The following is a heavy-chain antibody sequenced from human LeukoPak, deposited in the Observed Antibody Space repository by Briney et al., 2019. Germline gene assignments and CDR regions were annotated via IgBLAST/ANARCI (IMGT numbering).Heavy chain of an antibody. J-gene: IGHJ4*02. CDR2: ISSSSSYI. CDR3: VKDSGGYSSSSFGS. Sequence: GGSLRLSCAASGFTFSSYAMNWVRQAPGKGLEWVSSISSSSSYIYYADSVKGRFTISRDNAKNSLYLQMNSLRAEDTAVYYCVKDSGGYSSSSFGSWGQGTLVTVSS. V-gene: IGHV3-21*04. D-gene: IGHD6-13*01. CDR1: GFTFSSYA.